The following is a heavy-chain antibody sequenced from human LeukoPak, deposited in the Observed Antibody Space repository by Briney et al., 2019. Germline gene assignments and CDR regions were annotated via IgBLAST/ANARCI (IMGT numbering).Heavy chain of an antibody. CDR1: GGSISSYY. Sequence: SETLSLTFTVSGGSISSYYWSWIRQPPGKGLEWIGYISYSGSTNYNPSLKSRVTISVDTSKNQFSLKLSSVTAADTAVYYCARLGPAAGTSFDYWGQGTLVTVSS. CDR3: ARLGPAAGTSFDY. D-gene: IGHD6-13*01. V-gene: IGHV4-59*08. J-gene: IGHJ4*02. CDR2: ISYSGST.